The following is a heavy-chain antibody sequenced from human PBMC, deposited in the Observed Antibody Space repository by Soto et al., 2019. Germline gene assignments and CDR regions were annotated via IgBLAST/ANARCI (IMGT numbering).Heavy chain of an antibody. CDR2: IGGTGGDT. CDR1: GFIFSNYA. Sequence: GGSLRLSCAASGFIFSNYAMTWVRQAPGKGLESVSAIGGTGGDTYYSNSVKGRFTISRDNSKNTLYLQMNSLSADDTAVYYCAKDAVAYNGEWDWFGSWGQGTLVTVSS. J-gene: IGHJ5*01. D-gene: IGHD6-19*01. V-gene: IGHV3-23*01. CDR3: AKDAVAYNGEWDWFGS.